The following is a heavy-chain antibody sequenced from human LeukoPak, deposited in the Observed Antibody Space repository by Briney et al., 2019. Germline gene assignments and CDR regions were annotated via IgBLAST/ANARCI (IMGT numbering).Heavy chain of an antibody. CDR3: AKGPSCSSTSCYKGPPDY. CDR2: ISGSGGST. D-gene: IGHD2-2*02. Sequence: GSLRLSCAASGFTFSSYAMSWVRQAPGKGLEWVSAISGSGGSTYYADSVKGRFTISRDNSKNTLYLQMNSLRAEDTAVYYCAKGPSCSSTSCYKGPPDYWGQGTLVTVSS. CDR1: GFTFSSYA. V-gene: IGHV3-23*01. J-gene: IGHJ4*02.